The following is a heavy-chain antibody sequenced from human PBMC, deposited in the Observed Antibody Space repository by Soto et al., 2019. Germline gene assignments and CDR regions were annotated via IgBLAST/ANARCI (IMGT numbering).Heavy chain of an antibody. CDR1: GGSLSGYY. Sequence: QVQLQQWGAGLLKPSETLSLTCAVFGGSLSGYYWSWIRQPPGKGLEWIGEMTHTGSTNYSPSLKTRLTISSDTSKNHFSLRLSSVTAADPAVYYCASGGNWGQGTLVTVSS. CDR3: ASGGN. CDR2: MTHTGST. D-gene: IGHD3-10*01. J-gene: IGHJ4*02. V-gene: IGHV4-34*01.